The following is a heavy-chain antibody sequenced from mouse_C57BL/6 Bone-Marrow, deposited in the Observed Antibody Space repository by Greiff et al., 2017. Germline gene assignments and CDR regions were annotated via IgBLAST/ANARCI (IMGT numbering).Heavy chain of an antibody. D-gene: IGHD1-1*01. CDR2: IDPSDSYP. CDR3: AREDYYGSSPDY. Sequence: QVQLQQPGAELVMPGASVKLSCKASGYTFTSYWMHWVKQRPGQGLEWIGEIDPSDSYPNYNQKFKGKSTLTVDKSSSTAYMQLSRLTSEDSAVYYCAREDYYGSSPDYWGQGTTLTVSS. CDR1: GYTFTSYW. V-gene: IGHV1-69*01. J-gene: IGHJ2*01.